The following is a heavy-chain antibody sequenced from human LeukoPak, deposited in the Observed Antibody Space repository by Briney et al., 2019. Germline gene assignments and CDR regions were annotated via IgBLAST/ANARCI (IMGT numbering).Heavy chain of an antibody. CDR1: GFTFSSYA. J-gene: IGHJ5*02. V-gene: IGHV3-30*04. Sequence: PGRSLRLCCAASGFTFSSYAMHWVRQAPGKGLEWVAIISYDGSNKYYAESVKGRFTISRDNSKNTLYLELHSLRTEDTAVYYCARARRSGGITMIRGVKDRGWFDPWGQGTLVTVSS. CDR2: ISYDGSNK. CDR3: ARARRSGGITMIRGVKDRGWFDP. D-gene: IGHD3-10*01.